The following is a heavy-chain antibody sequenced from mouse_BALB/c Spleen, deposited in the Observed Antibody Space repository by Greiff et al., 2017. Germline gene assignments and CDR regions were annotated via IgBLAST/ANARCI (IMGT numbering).Heavy chain of an antibody. D-gene: IGHD2-3*01. J-gene: IGHJ2*01. CDR1: GYTFTSYW. CDR3: TMMVTTRYYFDY. CDR2: IYPGNSDT. Sequence: EVQLQQSGTVLARPGASVKMSCKASGYTFTSYWMHWVKQRPGQGLEWIGAIYPGNSDTSYNQKFKGKAKLTAVTSTSTAYMELSSLTNEDSAVYYCTMMVTTRYYFDYWGQGTTLTVSS. V-gene: IGHV1-5*01.